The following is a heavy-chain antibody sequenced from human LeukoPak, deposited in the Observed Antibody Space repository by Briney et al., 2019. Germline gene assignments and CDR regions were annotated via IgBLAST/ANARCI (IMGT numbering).Heavy chain of an antibody. CDR3: ARALGSGYSSSWAH. D-gene: IGHD6-13*01. V-gene: IGHV3-30*04. CDR1: GFTFSSYA. Sequence: AGGSLRLSCAVSGFTFSSYAMHWVRQAPGKGLEWVAVISYDGSNKYYADSVKGRFTISRDNSKNTLYLQMNSLRAEDTAVYYCARALGSGYSSSWAHWGQGTLVTVSS. J-gene: IGHJ4*02. CDR2: ISYDGSNK.